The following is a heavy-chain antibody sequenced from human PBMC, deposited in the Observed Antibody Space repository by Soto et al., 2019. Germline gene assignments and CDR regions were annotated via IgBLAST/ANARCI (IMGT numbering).Heavy chain of an antibody. D-gene: IGHD3-3*01. Sequence: QVQLVESGGGVVQPGRSLRLSCAASGFTFSSYAMHWVRQAPGKGLEWVAVISYDGSNKYYADSVKGRFTISRDNSKNTLYLQMNSLRAEDTAVYYCARLGNTYYDFWSGPLIANWYFDLWGRGTLVTVSS. V-gene: IGHV3-30-3*01. CDR1: GFTFSSYA. J-gene: IGHJ2*01. CDR3: ARLGNTYYDFWSGPLIANWYFDL. CDR2: ISYDGSNK.